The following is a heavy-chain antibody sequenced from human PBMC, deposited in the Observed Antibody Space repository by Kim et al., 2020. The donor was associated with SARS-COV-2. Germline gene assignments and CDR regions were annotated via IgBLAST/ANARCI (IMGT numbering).Heavy chain of an antibody. V-gene: IGHV4-39*01. D-gene: IGHD3-10*01. CDR2: IYYSGST. CDR3: ARQGPIYYSFFDY. CDR1: GGSISSSSYY. J-gene: IGHJ4*02. Sequence: SETLSLTCTVSGGSISSSSYYWGWIRQPPGKGLEWIGSIYYSGSTYYNPSLKSRVTISVDTSKNQFSLKLSSVTAADTAVYYCARQGPIYYSFFDYWGQG.